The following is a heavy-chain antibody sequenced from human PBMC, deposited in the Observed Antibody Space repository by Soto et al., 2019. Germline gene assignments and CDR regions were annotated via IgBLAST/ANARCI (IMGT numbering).Heavy chain of an antibody. CDR2: IYYSGST. V-gene: IGHV4-31*11. Sequence: SETVSLTCDVSGDTISTGGYTWAWIRQHPGKGLEWIGYIYYSGSTYYNPSLKSRVTISVDTSKNQFSLKLSSVTAADTAVYYCARLSRPYGMDVWGQGTTVTVSS. CDR3: ARLSRPYGMDV. J-gene: IGHJ6*02. CDR1: GDTISTGGYT.